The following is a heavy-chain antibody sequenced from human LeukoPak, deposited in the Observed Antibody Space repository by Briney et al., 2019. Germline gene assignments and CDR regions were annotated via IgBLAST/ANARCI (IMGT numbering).Heavy chain of an antibody. J-gene: IGHJ5*02. D-gene: IGHD3-9*01. V-gene: IGHV1-69*13. CDR2: IIPIFGTA. Sequence: SSVEVSCKASGGTFSSYAISWVRQAPGQGLEWMGGIIPIFGTANYAQKFQGRVTITADDSTSTAYMELSSLRSEDTAVYYCARGDDVTGYYPCWFDPWGQGTLVTVSS. CDR3: ARGDDVTGYYPCWFDP. CDR1: GGTFSSYA.